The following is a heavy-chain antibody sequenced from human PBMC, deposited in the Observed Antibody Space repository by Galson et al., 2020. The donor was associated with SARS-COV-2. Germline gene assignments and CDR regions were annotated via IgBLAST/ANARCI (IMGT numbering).Heavy chain of an antibody. Sequence: SKTLSLTCAVSGDSMSSYSWSWIRQPAGKGLQWVGRIYINGDTKCTPSLKSRVTMSLDTSKSRFSLRLTSVTAADTAVYYCARDEHTGSLTAFDNWGQGALVTVSS. CDR1: GDSMSSYS. J-gene: IGHJ4*02. CDR2: IYINGDT. D-gene: IGHD1-1*01. V-gene: IGHV4-4*07. CDR3: ARDEHTGSLTAFDN.